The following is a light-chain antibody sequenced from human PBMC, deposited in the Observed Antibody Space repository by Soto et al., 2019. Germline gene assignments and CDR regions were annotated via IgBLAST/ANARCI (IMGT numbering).Light chain of an antibody. Sequence: EIVLTQSPVTLSLSPGVRGSLSCRASQSVRTYLAWYQVKPGQASRLLIYDASSRASCAPARFSGSGSGTDFTLPISSLEPEDFALYYCQQRNSWPPITVGQGTRRRL. CDR1: QSVRTY. J-gene: IGKJ5*01. CDR2: DAS. V-gene: IGKV3-11*01. CDR3: QQRNSWPPIT.